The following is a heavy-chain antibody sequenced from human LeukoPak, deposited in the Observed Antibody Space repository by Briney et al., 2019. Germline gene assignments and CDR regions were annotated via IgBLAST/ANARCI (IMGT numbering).Heavy chain of an antibody. CDR3: AGRRISRNWFDP. J-gene: IGHJ5*02. V-gene: IGHV4-34*01. D-gene: IGHD1-26*01. CDR2: INHSGST. Sequence: SETLSLTCAVYGGSFSGYYSSWIRQPPGKGLEWIGEINHSGSTNYNPSLKSRVTISVDTSKNQFSLKLSSVTAADTAVYYCAGRRISRNWFDPWGQGTLVTVSS. CDR1: GGSFSGYY.